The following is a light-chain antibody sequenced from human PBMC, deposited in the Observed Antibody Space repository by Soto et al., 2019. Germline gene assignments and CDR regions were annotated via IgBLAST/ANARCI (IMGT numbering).Light chain of an antibody. CDR1: QIVRSTY. J-gene: IGKJ4*01. Sequence: EIVLTQSPGTLSLCPGEGATLSCRASQIVRSTYLAWFQQKPGQAPRLLIYGASTRATGIPDRFSGSGSGTDFTLTISGLEPKDFALYYCQQYDITPPNTFGGGTKVDI. V-gene: IGKV3-20*01. CDR3: QQYDITPPNT. CDR2: GAS.